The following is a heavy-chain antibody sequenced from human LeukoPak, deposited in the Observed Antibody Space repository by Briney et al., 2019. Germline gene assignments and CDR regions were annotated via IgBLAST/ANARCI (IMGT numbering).Heavy chain of an antibody. CDR2: ISGTGGRT. D-gene: IGHD6-13*01. J-gene: IGHJ1*01. CDR3: AKGPYSDSSEWFQY. V-gene: IGHV3-23*01. Sequence: GXSXRLSCAASGFSFSSYAMGWVRQAPGKGLEWVSSISGTGGRTYYADSVKGRFTISRDNSRNTLSLQMNSLRVEDTAVYFCAKGPYSDSSEWFQYWGQGTXVTXSS. CDR1: GFSFSSYA.